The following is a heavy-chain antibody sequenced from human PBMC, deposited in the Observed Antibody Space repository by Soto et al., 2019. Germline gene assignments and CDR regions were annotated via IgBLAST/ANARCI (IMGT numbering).Heavy chain of an antibody. V-gene: IGHV3-7*01. D-gene: IGHD3-3*01. Sequence: GGSLRLSCAASGFTFSSYWMSWVRQAPGKGLEWVANIKQDGSEKYYVDSVKDRFTISRDNAKNSLYLQMNSLRAEDTAVYYCARDGAPGFWSGYYTGGFDYWGQGTLVTVSS. CDR3: ARDGAPGFWSGYYTGGFDY. CDR1: GFTFSSYW. J-gene: IGHJ4*02. CDR2: IKQDGSEK.